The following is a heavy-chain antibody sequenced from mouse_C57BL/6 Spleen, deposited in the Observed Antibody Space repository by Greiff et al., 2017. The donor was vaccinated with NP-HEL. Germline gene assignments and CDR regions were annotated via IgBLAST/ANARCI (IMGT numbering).Heavy chain of an antibody. V-gene: IGHV2-2*01. CDR1: GFSLTSYG. CDR2: IWSGGST. D-gene: IGHD3-1*01. J-gene: IGHJ1*03. CDR3: ARNGVPRGYFDV. Sequence: VQLQQSGPGLVQPSQSLSITCTVSGFSLTSYGVHWVRQSPGKGLEWLGVIWSGGSTDYNAAFISSLSISKDNSKSHAFFKMNSLQADDTAIYYCARNGVPRGYFDVWGTGTTVTVSS.